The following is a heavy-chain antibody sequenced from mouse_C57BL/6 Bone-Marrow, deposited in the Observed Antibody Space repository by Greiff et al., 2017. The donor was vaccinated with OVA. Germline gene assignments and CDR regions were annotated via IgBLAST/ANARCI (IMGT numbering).Heavy chain of an antibody. Sequence: VQLQQSGTELVKPGASVKLSCKASGYTFTSYGMHWVKQRPGQGLEWIGNINPSNGGTNYNEKFKSKATLTADKSSSTAYMQLSSLTSEDSAVYYCARGGLLWFRYCGQGTSVPSPQ. D-gene: IGHD2-2*01. V-gene: IGHV1-53*01. J-gene: IGHJ4*01. CDR2: INPSNGGT. CDR1: GYTFTSYG. CDR3: ARGGLLWFRY.